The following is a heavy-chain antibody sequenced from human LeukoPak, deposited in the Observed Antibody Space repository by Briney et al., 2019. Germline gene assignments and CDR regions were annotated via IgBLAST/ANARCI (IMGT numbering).Heavy chain of an antibody. CDR3: AKDEGYHYYDTSGYPKGFDY. J-gene: IGHJ4*02. CDR2: ISHDGSNK. D-gene: IGHD3-22*01. Sequence: GGSLRLSCAASRFTFSSFGMHWVRQAPGKGLEWVAVISHDGSNKYYADSVKGRFTISRDNSKNTLYLQMNKLRAEDTAVYYCAKDEGYHYYDTSGYPKGFDYWGQGTLVTVAP. V-gene: IGHV3-30*18. CDR1: RFTFSSFG.